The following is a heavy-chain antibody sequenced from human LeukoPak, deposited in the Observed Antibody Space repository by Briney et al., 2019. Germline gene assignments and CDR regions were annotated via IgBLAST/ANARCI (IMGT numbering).Heavy chain of an antibody. CDR3: ARGGVGYCSGGRCPDAFDI. V-gene: IGHV3-64*01. CDR1: GFTFSSYA. D-gene: IGHD2-15*01. Sequence: GGSLRLSCAASGFTFSSYAMHWVRQAPGKGLEYVSAISSNGGSTYYANSVKGRFTISRDNSKNTLYLQMGSLRAEDMAVYYCARGGVGYCSGGRCPDAFDIWGQGTMVTVSS. CDR2: ISSNGGST. J-gene: IGHJ3*02.